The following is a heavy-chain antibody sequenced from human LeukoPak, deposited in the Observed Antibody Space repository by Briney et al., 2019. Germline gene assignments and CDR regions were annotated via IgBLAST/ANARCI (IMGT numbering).Heavy chain of an antibody. CDR2: IYYSGST. CDR3: ARSLGDFWSGSPNFDY. V-gene: IGHV4-30-4*08. CDR1: GGSISSGDYY. D-gene: IGHD3-3*01. J-gene: IGHJ4*02. Sequence: SQTLSLTCTVPGGSISSGDYYWSWIRQPPGKGLEWIGYIYYSGSTYYNPSLKSRVTISVDTSKNQFSLKLSSVTAADTAVYYCARSLGDFWSGSPNFDYWGQGTLVTVSS.